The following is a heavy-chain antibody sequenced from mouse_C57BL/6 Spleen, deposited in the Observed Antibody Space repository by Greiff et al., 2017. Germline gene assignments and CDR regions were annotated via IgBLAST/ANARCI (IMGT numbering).Heavy chain of an antibody. CDR2: INPNNGGT. V-gene: IGHV1-18*01. J-gene: IGHJ4*01. CDR1: GYTFTDYN. CDR3: ARFGLLSMDY. Sequence: VQLQQSGPELVKPGASVKIPCTASGYTFTDYNMDWVKQSHGKSLEWIGDINPNNGGTSYNQKFKGKATLTVDKSSSTAYMELRSLKSEDTAVYYCARFGLLSMDYWGQGTSVTVSS. D-gene: IGHD2-3*01.